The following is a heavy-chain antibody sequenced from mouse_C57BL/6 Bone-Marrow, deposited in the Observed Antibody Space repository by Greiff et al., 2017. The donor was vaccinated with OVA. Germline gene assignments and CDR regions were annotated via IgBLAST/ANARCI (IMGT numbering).Heavy chain of an antibody. CDR3: ASLISKRYFDV. Sequence: EVHLVESGGDLVKPGGSLKLSCAASGFTFSSYGMSWVRQTPDKRLEWVATISSGGSYTYYPDSVEGRFTISRDNAKNTLYLQMSSLKSEDTAMYYCASLISKRYFDVWGTGTTVTVSS. D-gene: IGHD1-2*01. V-gene: IGHV5-6*01. CDR1: GFTFSSYG. J-gene: IGHJ1*03. CDR2: ISSGGSYT.